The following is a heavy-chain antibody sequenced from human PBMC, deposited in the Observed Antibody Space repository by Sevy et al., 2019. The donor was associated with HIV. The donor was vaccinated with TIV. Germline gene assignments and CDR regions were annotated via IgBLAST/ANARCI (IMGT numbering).Heavy chain of an antibody. CDR2: IRGGGGST. CDR3: ANLHSWSGRAFDL. CDR1: GFTFSSNA. J-gene: IGHJ3*01. V-gene: IGHV3-23*01. D-gene: IGHD6-13*01. Sequence: GGSLRLSCAASGFTFSSNAMGWARQAPGKGREWVSAIRGGGGSTYYADSVKGRFTISRDNSKNTLYLQMNSLRAEDTAVYYCANLHSWSGRAFDLWGQGTMVTVSS.